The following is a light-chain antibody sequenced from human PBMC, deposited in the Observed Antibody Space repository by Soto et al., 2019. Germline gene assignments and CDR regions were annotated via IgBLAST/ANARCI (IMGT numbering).Light chain of an antibody. Sequence: EIIMTQSPATLSVSPGEGATLSCWAIQSVSSNLAWYQQKPGQAPRLLIYGASTRATGVPARFSGSGSETDFTLTISNLQSEDCAVYYCQQDYNLPGTFGQGTKVDIK. CDR2: GAS. CDR3: QQDYNLPGT. CDR1: QSVSSN. V-gene: IGKV3D-15*02. J-gene: IGKJ1*01.